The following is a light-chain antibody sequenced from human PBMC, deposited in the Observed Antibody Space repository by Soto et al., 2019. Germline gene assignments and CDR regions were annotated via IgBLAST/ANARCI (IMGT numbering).Light chain of an antibody. Sequence: QSVLTQPASVSGSPGQSITISCTGTSSDVGAYNYVSWYQQYPGKAPKLMIYGVTNRPSGVSNRFSGSKTGNTASLTISGLQAEDEAAYYCFSHRGGDSHVFGTGTKVTV. V-gene: IGLV2-14*01. CDR3: FSHRGGDSHV. J-gene: IGLJ1*01. CDR2: GVT. CDR1: SSDVGAYNY.